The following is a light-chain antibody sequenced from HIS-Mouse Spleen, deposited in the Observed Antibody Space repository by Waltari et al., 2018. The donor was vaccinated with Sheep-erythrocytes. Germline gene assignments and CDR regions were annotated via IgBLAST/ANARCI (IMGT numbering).Light chain of an antibody. CDR2: GKN. J-gene: IGLJ3*02. CDR3: NSRDSSGNHWV. Sequence: SSELTQDTAVSVALGQTVRITCQGDSLRSYYASWYQQKPGQAHVLVIYGKNNRPSGIPDRFSGSSSGNTASLTITGAQAEDEADYYCNSRDSSGNHWVFGGGTKLTVL. CDR1: SLRSYY. V-gene: IGLV3-19*01.